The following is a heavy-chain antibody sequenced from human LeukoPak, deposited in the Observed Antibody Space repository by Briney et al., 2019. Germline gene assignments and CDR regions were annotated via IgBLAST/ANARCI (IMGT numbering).Heavy chain of an antibody. CDR2: ISYDGSNK. Sequence: GGSLRLSCAASGFTFSSYGMHWVRQAPGKGLEWVAVISYDGSNKYYADSVKGRFTISRDNSKNTLYLQMNSLRAEDTAVYYCAKDRGYGSGSYLDYWGQGTLVTVSS. V-gene: IGHV3-30*18. D-gene: IGHD3-10*01. CDR1: GFTFSSYG. CDR3: AKDRGYGSGSYLDY. J-gene: IGHJ4*02.